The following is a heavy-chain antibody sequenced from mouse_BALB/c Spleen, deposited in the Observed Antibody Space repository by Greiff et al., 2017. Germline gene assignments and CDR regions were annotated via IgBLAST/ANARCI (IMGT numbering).Heavy chain of an antibody. CDR1: GFTFSSYT. CDR3: ARQLGMYYAMDY. Sequence: EVQVVESGGGLVQPGGSLKLSCAASGFTFSSYTMSWVRQTPEKRLEWVAYISNGGGSTYYPDTVKGRFTISRDNAKNTLYLQMSSLKSEDTAMYYCARQLGMYYAMDYWGQGTSVTVSS. CDR2: ISNGGGST. V-gene: IGHV5-12-2*01. J-gene: IGHJ4*01. D-gene: IGHD4-1*01.